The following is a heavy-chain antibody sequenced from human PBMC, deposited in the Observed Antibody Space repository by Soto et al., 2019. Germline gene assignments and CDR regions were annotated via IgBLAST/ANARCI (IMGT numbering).Heavy chain of an antibody. J-gene: IGHJ2*01. V-gene: IGHV3-21*01. CDR3: VSEGGDYDNEGRYWYFDL. CDR1: GFTFSSYS. D-gene: IGHD2-21*02. CDR2: ISRSSSNI. Sequence: EVQLVESGGGLVKPGGSLRLSCAASGFTFSSYSMNWVRQAPGKGLEWVSSISRSSSNIYYADSVKGRFTISRDNAKNSLNLQLNSQRAEDTAVYYCVSEGGDYDNEGRYWYFDLWGRGTLVTVSS.